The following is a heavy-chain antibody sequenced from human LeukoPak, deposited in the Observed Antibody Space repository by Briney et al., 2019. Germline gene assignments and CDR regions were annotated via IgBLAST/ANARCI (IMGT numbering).Heavy chain of an antibody. CDR2: ISYDGSNK. Sequence: GGSLRLSCAASGFTFSSYAMHWVRQAPGKGLEWVAVISYDGSNKYYADSVKGRFTISRDNSKNTLYLQIHNLRAEDTAVYYCARDLGWLQSDYWGQGTLVTVSS. CDR3: ARDLGWLQSDY. J-gene: IGHJ4*02. D-gene: IGHD5-24*01. CDR1: GFTFSSYA. V-gene: IGHV3-30-3*01.